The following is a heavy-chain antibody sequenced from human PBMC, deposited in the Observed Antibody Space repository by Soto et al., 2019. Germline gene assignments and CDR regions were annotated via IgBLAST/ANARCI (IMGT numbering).Heavy chain of an antibody. CDR2: IYKSATT. Sequence: QVQLLESGPGLVKPSQTLSLTCSVSGDSISNLDYFWAWIRQPPGQALEYIGYIYKSATTYYNPSFESRVAISVDTSKSQFSLYVTSVTAADTAVYFCARGRYCLTGRCLPNWFYSWGQGALVTVSS. V-gene: IGHV4-30-4*01. D-gene: IGHD7-27*01. J-gene: IGHJ5*01. CDR3: ARGRYCLTGRCLPNWFYS. CDR1: GDSISNLDYF.